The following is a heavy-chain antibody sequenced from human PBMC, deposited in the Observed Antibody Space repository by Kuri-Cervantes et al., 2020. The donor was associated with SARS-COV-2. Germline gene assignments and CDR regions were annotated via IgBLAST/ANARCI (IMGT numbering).Heavy chain of an antibody. CDR1: GYTFTSYD. CDR2: MNPNSGNT. CDR3: ARALYSSYVYFDL. Sequence: ASVKVSFKASGYTFTSYDINWVRQATGQGLEWMGWMNPNSGNTGYAQKFQGRVTITRNTSISTAYMELSSLRSEDTAVYYCARALYSSYVYFDLWGRGTLVTVSS. J-gene: IGHJ2*01. D-gene: IGHD4-11*01. V-gene: IGHV1-8*03.